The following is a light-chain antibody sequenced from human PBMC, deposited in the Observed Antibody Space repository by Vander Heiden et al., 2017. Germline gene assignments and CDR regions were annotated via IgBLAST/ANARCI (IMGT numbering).Light chain of an antibody. CDR1: SSNIVNNY. J-gene: IGLJ3*02. Sequence: QSVLTQPPSVSAAPGQKVTISCSGSSSNIVNNYVSWYQQFQGTTPKLLISDNNKRPSGTPDRFSGSKSGTSATLGITGLQTGDEADYYCSTWDTSLSAVVFGGGTKVNVL. CDR3: STWDTSLSAVV. V-gene: IGLV1-51*01. CDR2: DNN.